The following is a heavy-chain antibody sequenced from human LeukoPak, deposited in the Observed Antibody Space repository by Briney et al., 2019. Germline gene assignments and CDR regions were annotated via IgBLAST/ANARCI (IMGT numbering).Heavy chain of an antibody. CDR2: MNPNSGNT. V-gene: IGHV1-8*01. CDR1: GYTFTSYD. Sequence: GAPVKVSCKASGYTFTSYDINWVRQATGQGLEWMGWMNPNSGNTGYAQKFQGRVTMTRNTSISTAYMELSSLRSEDTAVYYCARAVHCSSTSCYAFDYWGQGTLVTVSS. D-gene: IGHD2-2*01. J-gene: IGHJ4*02. CDR3: ARAVHCSSTSCYAFDY.